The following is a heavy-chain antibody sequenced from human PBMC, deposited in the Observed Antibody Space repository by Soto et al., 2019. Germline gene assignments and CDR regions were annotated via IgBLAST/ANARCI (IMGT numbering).Heavy chain of an antibody. V-gene: IGHV2-5*02. CDR2: IYWDDDK. CDR1: GFSLTGSGVG. Sequence: QITLKESGPTLVKPTQTLTLTCTFSGFSLTGSGVGVGWIRQPPGKALEWLALIYWDDDKRYSPSLKSRLTNPKDNSKNPGDLTVTNTDPVYTALYYCVRFLMSDTRLDYFDYWGQGTLVTVSS. D-gene: IGHD3-16*01. CDR3: VRFLMSDTRLDYFDY. J-gene: IGHJ4*02.